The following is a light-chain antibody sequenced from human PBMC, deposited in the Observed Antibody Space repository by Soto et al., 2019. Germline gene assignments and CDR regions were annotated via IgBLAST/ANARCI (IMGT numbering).Light chain of an antibody. CDR3: QQRNVWPPIT. Sequence: VLTQSPATLSLSPGERATLSCRASQSIHTSLAWYQQKPGQPPRLVVYDSTLRANGVPDRFGGSRSGTEFTLTINNLVPEEFAVYYCQQRNVWPPITFGQGTRLEI. V-gene: IGKV3-11*01. CDR1: QSIHTS. CDR2: DST. J-gene: IGKJ5*01.